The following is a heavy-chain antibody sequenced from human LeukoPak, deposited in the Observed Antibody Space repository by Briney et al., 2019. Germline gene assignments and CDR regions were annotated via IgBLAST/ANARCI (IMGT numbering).Heavy chain of an antibody. D-gene: IGHD2-15*01. CDR1: GYTFTGYY. CDR2: INPNSGGT. CDR3: ARDLLEYCSGGSCYSGRGDY. V-gene: IGHV1-2*02. Sequence: GASVKVSCKASGYTFTGYYMHWVRQAPGQGLEWMGWINPNSGGTNYAQKFQGRVTMTRDTSISTAYMELSRLRSDDTAAYYCARDLLEYCSGGSCYSGRGDYWGQGTLVTVSS. J-gene: IGHJ4*02.